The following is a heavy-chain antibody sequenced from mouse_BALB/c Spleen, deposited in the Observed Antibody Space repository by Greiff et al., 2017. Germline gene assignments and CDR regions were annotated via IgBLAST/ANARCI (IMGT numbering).Heavy chain of an antibody. D-gene: IGHD1-1*01. CDR1: GFTFSSYA. V-gene: IGHV5-9-4*01. CDR3: ARDDLITSFDY. Sequence: EVKVVESGGGLVKPGGSLKLSCAASGFTFSSYAMSWVRQSPEKRLEWVAEISSGGSYTYYPDTVTGRFTISRDNAKNTLYLEMSSLRSEDTAMYYCARDDLITSFDYWGQGTTLTVSS. CDR2: ISSGGSYT. J-gene: IGHJ2*01.